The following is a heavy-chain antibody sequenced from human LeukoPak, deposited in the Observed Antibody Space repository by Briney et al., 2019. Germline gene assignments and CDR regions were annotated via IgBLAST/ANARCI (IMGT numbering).Heavy chain of an antibody. V-gene: IGHV4-59*01. D-gene: IGHD5-18*01. Sequence: SETLSLTCTVSGGSISSYYWSWIRQPPGKGLEWIGYIYYSGSTNYNPSLKSRVTISVDTSKNQFPLKLSSVTAPDTALYYYARDKYSYGSNWFDPWGPGTLVTVSS. CDR3: ARDKYSYGSNWFDP. CDR1: GGSISSYY. CDR2: IYYSGST. J-gene: IGHJ5*02.